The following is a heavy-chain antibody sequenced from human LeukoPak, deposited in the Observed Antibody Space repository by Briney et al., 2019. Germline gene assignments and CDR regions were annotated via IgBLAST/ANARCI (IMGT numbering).Heavy chain of an antibody. J-gene: IGHJ6*02. D-gene: IGHD2-15*01. Sequence: ASVKVSCKASGYTFTGYYMHWVRQAPGQGLEWMGRINPNSGGTNYAQKFQGRVTMTRDTSISTAYMELSRLRSDDTAVYYCAGDLEEYCSGGSCYAHYYYYYYGMDVWGQGTTVTVSS. CDR2: INPNSGGT. V-gene: IGHV1-2*06. CDR1: GYTFTGYY. CDR3: AGDLEEYCSGGSCYAHYYYYYYGMDV.